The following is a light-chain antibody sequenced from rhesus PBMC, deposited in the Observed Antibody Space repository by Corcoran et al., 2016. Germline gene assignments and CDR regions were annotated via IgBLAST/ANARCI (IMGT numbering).Light chain of an antibody. V-gene: IGKV1-28*02. CDR3: QQYNSAPLT. CDR2: AAS. CDR1: QGISSY. Sequence: DIQMTQSPSSLSASVGDTVTITCRASQGISSYLNWFQQKPGKAPNLLIYAASSLESGVPSRFSGSGSGTDFTLTISSLQPEDFATYYCQQYNSAPLTFGGGTKVEIK. J-gene: IGKJ4*01.